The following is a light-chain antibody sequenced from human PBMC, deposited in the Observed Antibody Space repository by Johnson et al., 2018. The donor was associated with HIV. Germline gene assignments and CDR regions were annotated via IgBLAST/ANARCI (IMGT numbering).Light chain of an antibody. CDR2: ENN. Sequence: QSVLTQPPSVSAAPGQKVTISCSGSSSYIGNNYVSWYQQLPGTAPKLLIYENNKRPSGIPDRFSGSKSGTSATLGITGLQTGDEADYHCGTWDSSLSAGVFGTGTKVTVL. V-gene: IGLV1-51*02. CDR1: SSYIGNNY. J-gene: IGLJ1*01. CDR3: GTWDSSLSAGV.